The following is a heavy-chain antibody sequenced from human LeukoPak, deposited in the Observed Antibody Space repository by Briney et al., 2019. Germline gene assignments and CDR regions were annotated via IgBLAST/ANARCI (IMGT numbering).Heavy chain of an antibody. CDR1: GFTFSNAW. Sequence: KPGGSLRLSCAASGFTFSNAWMSWVRQAPGKGLEWVGRIKSKTDGGTTDYAAPVKGRFTISRDDSKNTLYLQMNSLKTEDTAVYYCTTETTVTYTIDYWGQGTLVTVSS. J-gene: IGHJ4*02. CDR3: TTETTVTYTIDY. CDR2: IKSKTDGGTT. D-gene: IGHD4-11*01. V-gene: IGHV3-15*01.